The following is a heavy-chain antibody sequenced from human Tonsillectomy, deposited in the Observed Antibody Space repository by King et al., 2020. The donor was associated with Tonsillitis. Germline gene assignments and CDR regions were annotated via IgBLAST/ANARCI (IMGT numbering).Heavy chain of an antibody. Sequence: MQLQESGPGLVKPSETLSLTCTVSVCSISSTSYYWGWIRPPPRKGLEWIGRIHYSGGTYYNPSLKSRVTISVDTSKNQFSLKLRSVTAADTAVYFCASHYCGGDCYPIAAFFDFWGQGTLVTVSS. CDR2: IHYSGGT. D-gene: IGHD2-21*02. CDR1: VCSISSTSYY. V-gene: IGHV4-39*01. J-gene: IGHJ4*02. CDR3: ASHYCGGDCYPIAAFFDF.